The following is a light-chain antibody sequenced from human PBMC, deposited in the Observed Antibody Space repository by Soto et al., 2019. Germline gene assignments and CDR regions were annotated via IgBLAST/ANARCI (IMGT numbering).Light chain of an antibody. CDR3: MQSTQLPPT. J-gene: IGKJ5*01. V-gene: IGKV2D-29*02. CDR2: EVS. Sequence: DVVMTQTPLSLSVAPGLPACISCKSSHSLLHITGETFLFWYLQKPGQSPQLLIYEVSTRVSGVPDRFSGSGSGTDFTLEISRVETDDVGIYYCMQSTQLPPTFGQGTRLEI. CDR1: HSLLHITGETF.